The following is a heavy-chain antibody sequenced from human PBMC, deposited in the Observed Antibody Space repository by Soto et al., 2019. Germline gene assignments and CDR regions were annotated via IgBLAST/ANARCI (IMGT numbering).Heavy chain of an antibody. CDR1: GYTFTSYG. CDR2: ISAYNGNT. CDR3: ARDMTIFEVVSGWFDP. Sequence: QVQLVQSGAEVKKPGASVKVSCKASGYTFTSYGISWVRQAPGQGLEWMGWISAYNGNTNYAQKIQGRVTMTTDTSTSTAYMELRSLRSDDTAVYYCARDMTIFEVVSGWFDPWGQGTLVTVSS. V-gene: IGHV1-18*01. J-gene: IGHJ5*02. D-gene: IGHD3-3*01.